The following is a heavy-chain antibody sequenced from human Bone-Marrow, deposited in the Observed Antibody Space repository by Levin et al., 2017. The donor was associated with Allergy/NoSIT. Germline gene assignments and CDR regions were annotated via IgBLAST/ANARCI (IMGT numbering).Heavy chain of an antibody. V-gene: IGHV3-74*01. CDR1: GFTFSSYY. D-gene: IGHD6-19*01. CDR3: ARDLRGAQWRNFDY. J-gene: IGHJ4*02. CDR2: ISTDGSIT. Sequence: GGSLRLSCAASGFTFSSYYMHWVRQAPGKGLVWVSRISTDGSITSYADSVKGRFTISRDNAKNTLYLQMNSLRAEDAAVYYCARDLRGAQWRNFDYWGRGTLVTVSS.